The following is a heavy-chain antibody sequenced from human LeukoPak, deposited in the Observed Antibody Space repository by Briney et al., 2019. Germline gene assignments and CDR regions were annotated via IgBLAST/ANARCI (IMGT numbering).Heavy chain of an antibody. CDR2: INHSGST. Sequence: TSETLSLTCAVYGGSFSGYYWSWIRRPPGKGLEWIGEINHSGSTNYNPSLKSRVTISVDTSKSQFSLKLSSVTAADTAVYYCARSGPYSSSSHYYYYYMDVWGKGTTVTVSS. D-gene: IGHD6-6*01. CDR1: GGSFSGYY. CDR3: ARSGPYSSSSHYYYYYMDV. J-gene: IGHJ6*03. V-gene: IGHV4-34*01.